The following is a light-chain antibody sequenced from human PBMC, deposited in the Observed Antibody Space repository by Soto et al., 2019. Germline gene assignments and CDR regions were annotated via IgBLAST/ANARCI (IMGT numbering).Light chain of an antibody. J-gene: IGLJ2*01. CDR2: NNN. Sequence: NFMLTQPHSVSESPGKTVTISCTRSSGSIASNHVQWYQQRPGSAPTTVIYNNNQRPSGVPDRFSGSIDSSSNSASLTISGLKTEDEADYYCQSYDSNNVVFGGGTKVTVL. CDR3: QSYDSNNVV. V-gene: IGLV6-57*04. CDR1: SGSIASNH.